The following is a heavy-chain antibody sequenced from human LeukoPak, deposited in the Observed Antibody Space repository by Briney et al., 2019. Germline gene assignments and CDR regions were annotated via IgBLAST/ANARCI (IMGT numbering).Heavy chain of an antibody. J-gene: IGHJ6*03. Sequence: GGSLSLSRAGSLLTLTKQAMTWVGQAPSTGREGAGGFSSSGGTTNYVDSVKGRFTISRDDSKKTLYLQMNSLRAEDTAVYYCAKVVITALYRYHYMDVWGKGTTVTVSS. CDR3: AKVVITALYRYHYMDV. V-gene: IGHV3-23*01. D-gene: IGHD1-14*01. CDR2: FSSSGGTT. CDR1: LLTLTKQA.